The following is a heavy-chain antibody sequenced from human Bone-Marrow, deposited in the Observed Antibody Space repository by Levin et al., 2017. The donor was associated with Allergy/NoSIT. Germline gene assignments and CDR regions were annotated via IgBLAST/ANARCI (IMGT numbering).Heavy chain of an antibody. Sequence: PGGSLRLSCVGSGFSFSSYAVNWVRQAPGKGLEWVSYISSSGSYIYYADSVRGRFTISRDNARNSLYLEMNSLRDDDTAFYYCTREREAVLWNDRYGSQREVNWFDSWGQGALVTVSA. CDR1: GFSFSSYA. V-gene: IGHV3-21*04. CDR2: ISSSGSYI. J-gene: IGHJ5*01. D-gene: IGHD1-1*01. CDR3: TREREAVLWNDRYGSQREVNWFDS.